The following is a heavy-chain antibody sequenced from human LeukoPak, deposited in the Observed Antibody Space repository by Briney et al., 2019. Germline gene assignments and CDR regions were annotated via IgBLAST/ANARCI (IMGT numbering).Heavy chain of an antibody. J-gene: IGHJ3*02. D-gene: IGHD2-8*01. CDR2: ISYDEINK. Sequence: GGSLRLSCAASGFTFSSYAMHWVRQAPGKGLEWVAVISYDEINKYYADSVKGRFTISRDNSKNTLYMQMNSLRAEDTAVYYRARDQALYGNGAFNIWGQGTLATVSS. CDR1: GFTFSSYA. CDR3: ARDQALYGNGAFNI. V-gene: IGHV3-30-3*01.